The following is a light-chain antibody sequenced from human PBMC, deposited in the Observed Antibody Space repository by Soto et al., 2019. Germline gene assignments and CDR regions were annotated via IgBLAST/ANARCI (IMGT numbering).Light chain of an antibody. CDR2: RND. CDR3: QSFDPHLSVV. CDR1: SSNIGTVYD. V-gene: IGLV1-40*01. J-gene: IGLJ2*01. Sequence: QSVLTQPPSVSGAPGQTVTISCTGSSSNIGTVYDVQWYQQFPRTAPRLLIYRNDLRPSGVPDRFSASKSGTSASLVITGLQAEDEADYYFQSFDPHLSVVFGGGTKLTVL.